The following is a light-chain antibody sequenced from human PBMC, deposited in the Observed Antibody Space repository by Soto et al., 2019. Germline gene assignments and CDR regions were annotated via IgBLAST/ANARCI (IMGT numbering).Light chain of an antibody. CDR3: EQHVNSVYN. Sequence: ESVLTQSPGTLSLSPGERATLSCRASQTLIGNYLAWYQQKPGQAPRLLIYGASNRATGVPDRFSGSYSGTDFSLTITRLEPEDFAVYYCEQHVNSVYNFGQGTRLEIK. CDR1: QTLIGNY. J-gene: IGKJ2*01. V-gene: IGKV3-20*01. CDR2: GAS.